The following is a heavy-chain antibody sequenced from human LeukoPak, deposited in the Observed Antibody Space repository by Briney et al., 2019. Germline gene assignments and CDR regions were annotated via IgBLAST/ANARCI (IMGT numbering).Heavy chain of an antibody. CDR2: IYPGDSDT. Sequence: GESLKISCKGSGSTFANYWIGWVRQMPGKGLEWMGIIYPGDSDTKYSPSFQGQVTISADKSISTAYLQWSSLKASDTAMYFCARRRGASGWRDTFDIWGQGTMVTVSS. CDR3: ARRRGASGWRDTFDI. V-gene: IGHV5-51*01. J-gene: IGHJ3*02. D-gene: IGHD6-19*01. CDR1: GSTFANYW.